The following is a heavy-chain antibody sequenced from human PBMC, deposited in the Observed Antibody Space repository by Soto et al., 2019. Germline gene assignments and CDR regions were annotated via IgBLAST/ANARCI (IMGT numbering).Heavy chain of an antibody. CDR2: IYYTGST. CDR3: ASALYCSGGSCSFDP. V-gene: IGHV4-61*01. Sequence: QVQLQESGPGLVKPSETLSLTCTVSGGSVSSGNYYWSWIRQPPGKGLGWIGFIYYTGSTSYNPSLTSRVTISMDASKNQFSLKLTSVTAADTAVYYCASALYCSGGSCSFDPWGQGTLVTVSS. J-gene: IGHJ5*02. D-gene: IGHD2-15*01. CDR1: GGSVSSGNYY.